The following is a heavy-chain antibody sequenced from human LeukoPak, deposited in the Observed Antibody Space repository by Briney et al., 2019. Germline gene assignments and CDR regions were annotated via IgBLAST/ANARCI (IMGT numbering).Heavy chain of an antibody. CDR1: GGSFSGYC. CDR3: ARRRIFYYGSGSSNWFDP. V-gene: IGHV4-34*01. Sequence: SETLSLTCAVYGGSFSGYCWSWIRQPPGKGLEWIREINHSGSTNYNPSLKSRVTISVDTSKNQFSLKLSSVTAADTAVYYCARRRIFYYGSGSSNWFDPWGQGTLVTVSS. J-gene: IGHJ5*02. D-gene: IGHD3-10*01. CDR2: INHSGST.